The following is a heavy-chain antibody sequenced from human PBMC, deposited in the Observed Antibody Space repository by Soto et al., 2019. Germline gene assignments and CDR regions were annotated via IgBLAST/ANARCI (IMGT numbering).Heavy chain of an antibody. J-gene: IGHJ6*02. CDR2: ISYDGSNK. D-gene: IGHD2-2*01. CDR3: PKLPGTSDFSV. Sequence: QVQLVESGGGVVQPGRSLRLSCAASGFTFSSYGMHWVRQAPGKGLEWVAVISYDGSNKYYADSVKGRFTISRDNSKNTRYLHMHSLRAEDTAVYYCPKLPGTSDFSVWGQGTTVTVSS. CDR1: GFTFSSYG. V-gene: IGHV3-30*18.